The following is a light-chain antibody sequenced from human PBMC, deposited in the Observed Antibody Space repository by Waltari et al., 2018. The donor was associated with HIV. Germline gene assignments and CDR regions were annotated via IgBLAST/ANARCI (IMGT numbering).Light chain of an antibody. CDR3: SSYAGSNNLI. V-gene: IGLV2-8*01. CDR1: SSDVGGYDY. J-gene: IGLJ2*01. Sequence: QSALTQPLSASGSPGQSVTISCTGTSSDVGGYDYVSWYQQHPGKAPKLMLYEVTKRPSGVPDLFSGSKSGSTASLTVSELEAEDEADYYCSSYAGSNNLIFGGGTKLTVL. CDR2: EVT.